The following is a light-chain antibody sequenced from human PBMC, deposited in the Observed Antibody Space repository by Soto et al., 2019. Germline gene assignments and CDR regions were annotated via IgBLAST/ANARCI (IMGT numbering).Light chain of an antibody. CDR1: SSNIGSNT. CDR3: FSYAGDSVYV. Sequence: QSVLTQPPSASGTPGQRVTISCSGSSSNIGSNTVNWYQQLPGTAPKLLIYSNNQRPSGVSDRFSGSKSGNTASLTISGLQAEDEADYYCFSYAGDSVYVFGTGTKLTVL. CDR2: SNN. J-gene: IGLJ1*01. V-gene: IGLV1-44*01.